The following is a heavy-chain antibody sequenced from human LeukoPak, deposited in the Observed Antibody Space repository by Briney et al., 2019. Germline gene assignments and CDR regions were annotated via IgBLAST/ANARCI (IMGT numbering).Heavy chain of an antibody. CDR1: GFTFSSYA. CDR3: ASRRSGWPNDAFDI. D-gene: IGHD6-19*01. Sequence: GGSLRLSCAASGFTFSSYAMHWVRQAPGKGLQWLAYISPSGGNALYADSVKGRFTISRDNVKNVVYLQMNSLTPEDTALYYCASRRSGWPNDAFDIWGQGTMVTVTS. CDR2: ISPSGGNA. V-gene: IGHV3-48*01. J-gene: IGHJ3*02.